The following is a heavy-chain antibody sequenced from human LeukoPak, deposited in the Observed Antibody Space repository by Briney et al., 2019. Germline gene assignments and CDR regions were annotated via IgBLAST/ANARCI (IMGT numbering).Heavy chain of an antibody. CDR1: GFTFNNYA. CDR3: AKDRSYASFED. CDR2: ISGSGINT. Sequence: GGSLRLSCAAPGFTFNNYAMTWVRQAPGKGLEWVSAISGSGINTYYADSVKGRFTISRDNSKNTLYLQMNSLRAEDTAVYYCAKDRSYASFEDWGQGTLVTVSS. V-gene: IGHV3-23*01. J-gene: IGHJ4*02. D-gene: IGHD2-2*01.